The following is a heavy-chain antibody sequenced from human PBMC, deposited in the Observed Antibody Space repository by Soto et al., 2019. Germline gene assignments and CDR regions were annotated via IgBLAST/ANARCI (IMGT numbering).Heavy chain of an antibody. J-gene: IGHJ6*02. CDR3: AKILSVTTSYWHGMDV. V-gene: IGHV3-23*01. D-gene: IGHD4-17*01. Sequence: DEQLLESGGGLVQPGGSLRLSCAASGFTFSTYHMVWVRQAPGKGLESVASISGSDNRVFYADSVKGRFTVSRDNSKNTLYLQMNSLRVEDSAVYYCAKILSVTTSYWHGMDVWGQGTTVTVSS. CDR1: GFTFSTYH. CDR2: ISGSDNRV.